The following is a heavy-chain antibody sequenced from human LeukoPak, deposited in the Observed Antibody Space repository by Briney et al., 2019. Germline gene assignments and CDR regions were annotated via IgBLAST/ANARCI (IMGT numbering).Heavy chain of an antibody. CDR2: ISSSGSTI. D-gene: IGHD3-22*01. CDR3: ARDYDSSGYYGPYFDY. V-gene: IGHV3-48*03. J-gene: IGHJ4*02. CDR1: GFTSSSYE. Sequence: GGSLRLSCAASGFTSSSYEMNWVRQAPGKGLEWVSYISSSGSTIYYADSVEGRFTISRDNAKNSLYLQMNSLRAEDTAVYYCARDYDSSGYYGPYFDYWGQGTLVTVSS.